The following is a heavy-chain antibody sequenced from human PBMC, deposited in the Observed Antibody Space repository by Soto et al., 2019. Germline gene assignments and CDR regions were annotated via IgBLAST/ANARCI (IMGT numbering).Heavy chain of an antibody. CDR2: INHSGST. CDR1: GGSFSGYY. CDR3: ARGSVTIFYDY. Sequence: SETLSLTCAVYGGSFSGYYWSWIRQPPGKGLEWIGEINHSGSTNYNPSLKSRVTISVDTSKNQFSLKLSSVTAADTAVYYCARGSVTIFYDYWGQGTLVTVSS. J-gene: IGHJ4*02. V-gene: IGHV4-34*01. D-gene: IGHD3-3*01.